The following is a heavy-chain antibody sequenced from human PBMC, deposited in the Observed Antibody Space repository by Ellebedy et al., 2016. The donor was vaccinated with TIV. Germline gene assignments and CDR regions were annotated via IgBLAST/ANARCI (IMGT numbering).Heavy chain of an antibody. CDR3: AKDLLEDFWSGYLSY. J-gene: IGHJ4*02. Sequence: GGSLRLSXAASGFTFSSYAMSWVRQAPGKGLEWVSAISGSGGSTYYADSVKGRFTISRDNSKNSLYLQMNSLRAEDTALYYCAKDLLEDFWSGYLSYWGQGTLVTVSS. V-gene: IGHV3-23*01. CDR2: ISGSGGST. D-gene: IGHD3-3*01. CDR1: GFTFSSYA.